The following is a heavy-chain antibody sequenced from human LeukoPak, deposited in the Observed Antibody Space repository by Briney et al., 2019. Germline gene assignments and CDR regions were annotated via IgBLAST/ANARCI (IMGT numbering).Heavy chain of an antibody. CDR2: INTNTGNP. Sequence: ASVKVSCKASGYTFTSYAMNWVRQAPGQGLEWMGWINTNTGNPTYAQGFTGRFDFSLDTSVSTAYLQISSLKAEDTAVYYCARGYCSGGSCYKYYYYYMDVWGKGTTVTVSS. V-gene: IGHV7-4-1*02. D-gene: IGHD2-15*01. CDR3: ARGYCSGGSCYKYYYYYMDV. J-gene: IGHJ6*03. CDR1: GYTFTSYA.